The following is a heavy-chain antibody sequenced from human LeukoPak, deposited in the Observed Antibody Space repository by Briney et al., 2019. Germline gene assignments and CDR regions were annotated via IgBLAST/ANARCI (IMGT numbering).Heavy chain of an antibody. CDR2: ISYDGSNK. D-gene: IGHD3-22*01. Sequence: SGGSLRLSCPASGFTFSSYGMHWVRQAPGKGLEWVAVISYDGSNKYYADSVKGRFTMSRDNSKNTLYLQMNSLRPEDTAVYYCAKAAYDSSGSWYYFDYWGQGTLLTVSS. J-gene: IGHJ4*02. CDR1: GFTFSSYG. CDR3: AKAAYDSSGSWYYFDY. V-gene: IGHV3-30*18.